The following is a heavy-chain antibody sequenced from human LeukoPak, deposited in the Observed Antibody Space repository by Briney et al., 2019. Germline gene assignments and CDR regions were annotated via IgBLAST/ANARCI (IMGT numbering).Heavy chain of an antibody. V-gene: IGHV3-23*01. Sequence: GGSLRLSCAASGFTFSSYAMTWVRQGPGKGLEWVADISGVGGSTFYADSVKGRFTISRDNSKNTLYLQIHSLRAEDAAVYYCVVYGGSDTNAFDIWGQGTMVTVSS. CDR2: ISGVGGST. CDR3: VVYGGSDTNAFDI. CDR1: GFTFSSYA. D-gene: IGHD5-12*01. J-gene: IGHJ3*02.